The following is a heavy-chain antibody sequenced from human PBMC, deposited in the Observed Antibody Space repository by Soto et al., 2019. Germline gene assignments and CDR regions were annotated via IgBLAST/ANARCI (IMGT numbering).Heavy chain of an antibody. V-gene: IGHV1-3*01. D-gene: IGHD6-6*01. CDR2: INAGNGNT. J-gene: IGHJ4*02. CDR1: GYTFTSYA. CDR3: AREKSIAGRHGFGY. Sequence: ASVKVSFKASGYTFTSYAMHWVRQAPGQRLEWMGWINAGNGNTKYSQKFQGRVTITRDTSASTAYMELSSLISEDTAVYYCAREKSIAGRHGFGYWGQGTLVTVSS.